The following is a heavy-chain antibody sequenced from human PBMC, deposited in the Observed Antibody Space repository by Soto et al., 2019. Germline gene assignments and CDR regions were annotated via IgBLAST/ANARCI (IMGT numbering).Heavy chain of an antibody. J-gene: IGHJ4*02. CDR3: ARDMTSGTNDY. CDR1: GFTFSTYS. V-gene: IGHV3-21*01. Sequence: GGSLRLSCVASGFTFSTYSMNWVRQAPGKGLEWVSSISRSSSFIYYRDSVKGRLTISRDNAENSLYLQMNSLRAEDTAVYYCARDMTSGTNDYWGQGTLVTVSS. D-gene: IGHD1-7*01. CDR2: ISRSSSFI.